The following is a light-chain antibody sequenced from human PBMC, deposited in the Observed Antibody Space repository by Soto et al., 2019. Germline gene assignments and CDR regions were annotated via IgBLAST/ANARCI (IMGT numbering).Light chain of an antibody. CDR3: QSHDNSLSGFYV. Sequence: QSVLTQPPSVSGAPGQRLTISCTGSSSNIGAGYAVHWYQQLPGTAPKLLIYGNTIRPSGVPDRFSGSRSGTSASLAITGLQAEDEADYYCQSHDNSLSGFYVFGTGTKLTVL. CDR1: SSNIGAGYA. CDR2: GNT. J-gene: IGLJ1*01. V-gene: IGLV1-40*01.